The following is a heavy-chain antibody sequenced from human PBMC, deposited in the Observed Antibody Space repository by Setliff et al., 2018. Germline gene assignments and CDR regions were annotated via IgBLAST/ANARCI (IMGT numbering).Heavy chain of an antibody. J-gene: IGHJ6*03. D-gene: IGHD3-22*01. V-gene: IGHV4-59*08. CDR1: GAAISTYH. CDR2: VSYGGST. CDR3: ACTGATYYYSCMDV. Sequence: SETLSLTCAVSGAAISTYHWSWLRQPQGKGLEWIGYVSYGGSTKYNPSLESRVTISLDAPKNQFSLKLTSVTAADTAVYYCACTGATYYYSCMDVVGKGATVIVSS.